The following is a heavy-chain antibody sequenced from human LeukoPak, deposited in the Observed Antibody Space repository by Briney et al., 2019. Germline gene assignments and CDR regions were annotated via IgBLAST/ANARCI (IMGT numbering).Heavy chain of an antibody. CDR1: GYTLTELS. CDR2: FDPEDGET. J-gene: IGHJ5*02. V-gene: IGHV1-24*01. D-gene: IGHD3-22*01. Sequence: ASVKVSCKVSGYTLTELSMHWVRQAPGKGLEWMGGFDPEDGETIYAQKFQGRVTMTEDTSTDTAYMELSSLRSEDTAVYYCATVITMIAPTWFDPWGQGILVTVSS. CDR3: ATVITMIAPTWFDP.